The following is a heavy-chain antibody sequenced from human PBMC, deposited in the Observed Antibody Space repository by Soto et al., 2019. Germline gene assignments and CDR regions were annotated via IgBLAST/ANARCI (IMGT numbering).Heavy chain of an antibody. CDR1: GYRFETYG. V-gene: IGHV1-18*01. CDR3: ARGHEVIRGALDV. D-gene: IGHD2-21*01. J-gene: IGHJ6*02. CDR2: ISAYSVDT. Sequence: QVQLVQSGAEVKKPGASVKVSCKASGYRFETYGMTWVRQAPGQGLEWMGWISAYSVDTYNAQKFQDRVTMTTDTSTCTAYMELRGLRSDDTAVYYCARGHEVIRGALDVWGQGATVTVSS.